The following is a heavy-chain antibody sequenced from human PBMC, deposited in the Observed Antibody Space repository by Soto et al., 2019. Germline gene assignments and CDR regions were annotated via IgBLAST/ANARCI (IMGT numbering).Heavy chain of an antibody. V-gene: IGHV1-69*09. CDR1: GGTFVRHV. D-gene: IGHD2-2*01. CDR3: ATPACAATWCSPSHNLDH. Sequence: QVQLVQSGAEVKKPESSVKVSCKTSGGTFVRHVISWVRQAPGQGPEWMGKINPLSGISNYAQKFQDRVTFTADTESSTTYMELSSLRSEDTAVYYCATPACAATWCSPSHNLDHWGQGTLVTVSS. J-gene: IGHJ4*02. CDR2: INPLSGIS.